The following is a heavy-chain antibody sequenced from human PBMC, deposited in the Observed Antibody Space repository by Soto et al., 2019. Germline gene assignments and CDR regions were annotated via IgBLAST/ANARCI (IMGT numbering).Heavy chain of an antibody. D-gene: IGHD3-16*01. J-gene: IGHJ4*02. CDR3: ASGLRRGSTLDY. Sequence: EVQLVESGGGLVQPGGSLRLSCAASGFTFSDHYMAWVRQAPGKGLEWVGRTRNKANSYTTEYAASVKGRFTISRDDSKNSLYLQMNSLKTEDTAVYYCASGLRRGSTLDYWGQGTLVTVSS. CDR1: GFTFSDHY. V-gene: IGHV3-72*01. CDR2: TRNKANSYTT.